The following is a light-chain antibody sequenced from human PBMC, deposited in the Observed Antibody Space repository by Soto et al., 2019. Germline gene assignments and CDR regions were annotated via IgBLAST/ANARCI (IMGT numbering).Light chain of an antibody. CDR1: QRVSSTF. CDR2: GAS. J-gene: IGKJ4*01. CDR3: QQYGCSLT. V-gene: IGKV3-20*01. Sequence: EVVLTQSPATLSLSPGERATLSCRASQRVSSTFLAWYQQRPGRAPRLLIYGASSRATGIPDRFSGSGSGTDFTLTISRVEPEDFAMYYCQQYGCSLTFGGGTKVEIK.